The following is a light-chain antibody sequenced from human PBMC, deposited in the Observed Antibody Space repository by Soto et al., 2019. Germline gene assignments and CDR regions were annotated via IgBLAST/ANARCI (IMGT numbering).Light chain of an antibody. CDR1: TSNIGSKT. J-gene: IGLJ2*01. CDR2: TNN. Sequence: QPVLTQPPSVSGTPGQRVTISCSGSTSNIGSKTVNWYQRLPGTAPKVLIHTNNQRPSGVPDRFSGSKSGTSASLAISGLQSEDEADYYCSAWDDSLNAVVFGGGTKLTVL. CDR3: SAWDDSLNAVV. V-gene: IGLV1-44*01.